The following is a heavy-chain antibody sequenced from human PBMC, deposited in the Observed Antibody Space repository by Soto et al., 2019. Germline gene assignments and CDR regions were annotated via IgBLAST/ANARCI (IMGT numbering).Heavy chain of an antibody. CDR3: AREYSSSSVSEEFYNYGLDV. V-gene: IGHV4-4*07. D-gene: IGHD6-6*01. J-gene: IGHJ6*02. CDR2: VYPKGHT. Sequence: QVQLQESGPGLVKPSETLSLTCSVSSGSIFSYYWSWVRQPSGKGLEWIGRVYPKGHTNYNPGLNSRVNTSVDTSRHHISLHQTSVTAAETAVYYWAREYSSSSVSEEFYNYGLDVRGQGTTAT. CDR1: SGSIFSYY.